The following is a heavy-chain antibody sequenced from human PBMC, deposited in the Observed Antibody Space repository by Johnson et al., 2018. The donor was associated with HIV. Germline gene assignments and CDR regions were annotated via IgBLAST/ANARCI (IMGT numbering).Heavy chain of an antibody. V-gene: IGHV3-30-3*01. J-gene: IGHJ3*02. CDR1: GFTFSSYA. Sequence: QVQLVESGGGVVQPGRSLRLSCAASGFTFSSYAMHWVRQAPGTGLEWVALVSYDGRNQYHADSVKGRFTISRDNFKNRLYLQMDSLRAEDTAVYYCASGDELGDDAFDIWGQGTMVTVSS. CDR3: ASGDELGDDAFDI. CDR2: VSYDGRNQ. D-gene: IGHD7-27*01.